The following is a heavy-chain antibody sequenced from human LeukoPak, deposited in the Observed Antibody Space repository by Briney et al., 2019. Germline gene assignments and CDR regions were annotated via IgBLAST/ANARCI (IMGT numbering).Heavy chain of an antibody. CDR1: GGSISSGGYF. J-gene: IGHJ4*02. CDR2: IYHSRST. V-gene: IGHV4-30-2*01. CDR3: ARDSSGHAVDY. Sequence: SQTLSLTCTVSGGSISSGGYFWSWIRQPPGKGLEWLGYIYHSRSTYYNPSLKSRVSISVDRSKNQFSLRLSSVTAADTAVYHCARDSSGHAVDYWGQGTLVTVSS. D-gene: IGHD6-19*01.